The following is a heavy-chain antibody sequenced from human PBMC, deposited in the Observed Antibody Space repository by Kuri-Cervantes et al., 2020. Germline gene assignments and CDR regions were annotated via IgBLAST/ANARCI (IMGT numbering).Heavy chain of an antibody. J-gene: IGHJ6*02. D-gene: IGHD1-7*01. CDR3: ARDRITGTTFHYYYYYGMDV. CDR1: GYTFTSYG. CDR2: ISAYNGNT. V-gene: IGHV1-18*01. Sequence: ASVKVSCKASGYTFTSYGISWVRQAPGQGLEWMGWISAYNGNTNYAQKLQGRVTMTTDTSTSTAYMELRSLRSDDTAVYYCARDRITGTTFHYYYYYGMDVWGQGTTVTVSS.